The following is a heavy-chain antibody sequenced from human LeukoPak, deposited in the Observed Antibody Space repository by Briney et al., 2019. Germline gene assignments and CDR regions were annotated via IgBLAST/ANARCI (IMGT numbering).Heavy chain of an antibody. CDR3: ARETAAAGHNFDY. J-gene: IGHJ4*02. Sequence: SETLSLTCTVSGVSINSGGYYWTWIRQHPGKGLEWIGYIYYRGSTYYNPPLKSRVTISVDTSENQFSLKLNSVTAADTAVHYCARETAAAGHNFDYWGQGTLVTLSS. CDR1: GVSINSGGYY. D-gene: IGHD6-13*01. V-gene: IGHV4-31*03. CDR2: IYYRGST.